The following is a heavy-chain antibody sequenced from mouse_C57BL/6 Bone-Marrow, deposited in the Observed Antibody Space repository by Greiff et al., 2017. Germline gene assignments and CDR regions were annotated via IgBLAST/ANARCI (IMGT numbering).Heavy chain of an antibody. CDR2: IDPSDSYT. Sequence: QVQLQQPGAELVMPGASVKLSCKASGYTFTSYWMHWVKQRPGQGLEWIGEIDPSDSYTNYNQQFKGKSTLTVDKSSSTAYMQLSSLTSEDSAVYDCARWGTTVVAYYFDYWGQGTTLTVSS. V-gene: IGHV1-69*01. CDR3: ARWGTTVVAYYFDY. CDR1: GYTFTSYW. J-gene: IGHJ2*01. D-gene: IGHD1-1*01.